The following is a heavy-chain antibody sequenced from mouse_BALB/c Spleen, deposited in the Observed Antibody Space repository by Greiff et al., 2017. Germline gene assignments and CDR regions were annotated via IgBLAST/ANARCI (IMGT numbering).Heavy chain of an antibody. J-gene: IGHJ3*01. CDR2: IYPGSGST. Sequence: QVQLQQPGAELVKPGTSVKLSCKASGYNFTSYWINWVKLRPGQGLEWIGDIYPGSGSTNYNEKFKSKATLTVDTSSSTAYMQLSSLASEDSALYYCARVGNYAWFAYWGQGTLVTVSA. D-gene: IGHD2-1*01. V-gene: IGHV1-55*01. CDR3: ARVGNYAWFAY. CDR1: GYNFTSYW.